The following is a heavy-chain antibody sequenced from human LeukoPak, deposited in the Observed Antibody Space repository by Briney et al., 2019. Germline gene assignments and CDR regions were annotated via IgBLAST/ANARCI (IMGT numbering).Heavy chain of an antibody. CDR3: ARVYSSGFDY. D-gene: IGHD3-22*01. CDR2: MYSGGST. CDR1: GFSVSTNY. Sequence: PGGSLRLSCAASGFSVSTNYMSWVRQAPGKGLEWVSVMYSGGSTYYADSVKGRFTISRDNSKNTLCLQMNSLRAEDTAVYYCARVYSSGFDYWGQGTLVTVSS. V-gene: IGHV3-66*02. J-gene: IGHJ4*02.